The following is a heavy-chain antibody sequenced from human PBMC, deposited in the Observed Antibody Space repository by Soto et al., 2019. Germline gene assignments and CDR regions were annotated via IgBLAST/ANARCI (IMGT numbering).Heavy chain of an antibody. CDR1: GYTFSAYT. CDR3: ARDTETLGPRANDALDI. V-gene: IGHV1-3*01. Sequence: ASVKVSCKATGYTFSAYTMNWVRQAPGQSLEWMGWINAGSGNTKYSQNFQGRVSITRDTSASTVYMELTGLTSEDTAVYYCARDTETLGPRANDALDIWCQGPIVTVS. CDR2: INAGSGNT. D-gene: IGHD3-3*02. J-gene: IGHJ3*02.